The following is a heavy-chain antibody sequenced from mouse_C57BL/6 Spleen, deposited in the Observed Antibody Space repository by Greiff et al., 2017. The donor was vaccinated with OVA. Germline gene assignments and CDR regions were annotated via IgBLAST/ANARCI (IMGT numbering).Heavy chain of an antibody. J-gene: IGHJ2*01. V-gene: IGHV1-42*01. CDR1: GYSFTGYY. CDR3: ARPANVAFDY. Sequence: EVHLVESGPELVKPGASVKISCKASGYSFTGYYMNWVKQSPEKSLEWIGEINPSTGGTTYNQKFKAKATLTVDKSSSTAYMQLKSLTSEDSAVYYCARPANVAFDYWGQGTTLTVSS. D-gene: IGHD1-2*01. CDR2: INPSTGGT.